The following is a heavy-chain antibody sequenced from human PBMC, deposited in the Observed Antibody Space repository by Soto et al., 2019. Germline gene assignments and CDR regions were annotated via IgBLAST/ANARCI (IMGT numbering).Heavy chain of an antibody. V-gene: IGHV1-3*01. CDR2: INAGNGNT. D-gene: IGHD3-22*01. CDR1: GYTFTSYA. J-gene: IGHJ2*01. Sequence: GASVKVSCKASGYTFTSYAMHWVRQAPGQRLEWMGWINAGNGNTKYSQKFQGRVTITRDTSAGTAYMELSSLRSEDTAVYYCARRYYYDSSGYYFGWYFDLWGRGTLVTVSS. CDR3: ARRYYYDSSGYYFGWYFDL.